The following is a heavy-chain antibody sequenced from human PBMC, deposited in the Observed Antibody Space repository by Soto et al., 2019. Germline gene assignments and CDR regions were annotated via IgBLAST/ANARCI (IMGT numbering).Heavy chain of an antibody. CDR1: GVSISSGY. V-gene: IGHV4-59*01. Sequence: QVQLQESGPGLVKPSETLSLTCIVSGVSISSGYCTWIRQSPGKGLEWIGYISHSGLRHYRASLPSRLPMSVETSKIPFSLNLTSVTAADTAIYYCATSNPTCPGCYSWGQGTLVTVSS. J-gene: IGHJ5*02. CDR2: ISHSGLR. CDR3: ATSNPTCPGCYS. D-gene: IGHD3-10*01.